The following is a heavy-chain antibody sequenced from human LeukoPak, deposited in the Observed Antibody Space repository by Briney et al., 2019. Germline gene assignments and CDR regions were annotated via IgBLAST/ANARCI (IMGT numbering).Heavy chain of an antibody. CDR2: ISWNSGSI. CDR1: GFTVSNKY. D-gene: IGHD6-13*01. Sequence: GGSLRLSCAASGFTVSNKYMTWVRQAPGKGLEWVSGISWNSGSIGYADSVKGRFTISRDNTKNSLYLQMNSLRAEDMALYYCAKDGYSSSWYVGYFQHWGQGTLVTVSS. J-gene: IGHJ1*01. CDR3: AKDGYSSSWYVGYFQH. V-gene: IGHV3-9*03.